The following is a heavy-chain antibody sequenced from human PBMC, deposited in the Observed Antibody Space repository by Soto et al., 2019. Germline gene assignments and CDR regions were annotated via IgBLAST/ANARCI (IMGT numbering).Heavy chain of an antibody. CDR3: AHRGYMYGNWDHGYFDY. CDR1: GFSLTTSGVG. Sequence: QITLEESGPTRVKPTQTLALTCTFSGFSLTTSGVGVAWLRQPPGRALEWLAVIYWDDDKRYSPSLKSRLSITKDTYRNQVILTMTYMDPVDTATYFCAHRGYMYGNWDHGYFDYWGQGTLVTVSS. J-gene: IGHJ4*02. CDR2: IYWDDDK. V-gene: IGHV2-5*02. D-gene: IGHD7-27*01.